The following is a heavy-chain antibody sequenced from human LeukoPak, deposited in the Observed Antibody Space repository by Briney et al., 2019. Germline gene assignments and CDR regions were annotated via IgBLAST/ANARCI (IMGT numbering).Heavy chain of an antibody. V-gene: IGHV3-7*01. CDR1: GFTFGNSW. CDR3: ATSRHLPY. J-gene: IGHJ4*02. Sequence: GGSLRLSCAASGFTFGNSWMTWVRQAPGKGLEWVASIKQDGSETYYVDSVKGRFTISRDNAKNSLYLQMSSLRAEDSAMYYCATSRHLPYWGQGILVTVSS. CDR2: IKQDGSET.